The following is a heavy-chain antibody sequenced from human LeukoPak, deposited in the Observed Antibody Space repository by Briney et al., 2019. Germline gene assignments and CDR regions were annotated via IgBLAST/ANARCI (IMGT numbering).Heavy chain of an antibody. CDR2: ISSSSSYI. CDR3: ARASGYDSDYYYYGMDV. V-gene: IGHV3-21*01. J-gene: IGHJ6*02. D-gene: IGHD5-12*01. Sequence: PGGSLRLSCAASGFTFSSYSMNWVRQAPGKGLEWVSSISSSSSYIYYADSVKGRFTISRDNAKNSLYLQMNSLRAEGTAVYYCARASGYDSDYYYYGMDVWGQGTTVTVSS. CDR1: GFTFSSYS.